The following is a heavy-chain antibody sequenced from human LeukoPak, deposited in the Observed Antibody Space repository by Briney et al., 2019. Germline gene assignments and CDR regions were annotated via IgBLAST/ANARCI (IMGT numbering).Heavy chain of an antibody. CDR1: GFSFSSYE. Sequence: GGSLRLSCAASGFSFSSYEMNWVRQAPGKGLEWVSHISSDGRVETYVDSVRGRFTMSRDNAKNFLFLQMSGLRAEDTAAYYCARDTLNGPFVISLDYWGQGALVTVSS. D-gene: IGHD3-9*01. V-gene: IGHV3-48*03. J-gene: IGHJ4*02. CDR2: ISSDGRVE. CDR3: ARDTLNGPFVISLDY.